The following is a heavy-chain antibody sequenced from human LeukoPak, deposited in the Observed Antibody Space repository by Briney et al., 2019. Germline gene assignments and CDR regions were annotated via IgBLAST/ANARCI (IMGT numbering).Heavy chain of an antibody. CDR1: GYSISSGYY. J-gene: IGHJ4*02. D-gene: IGHD3-3*01. CDR3: ARGSLAGITIFGVVAGPDYIDY. CDR2: IYHSGST. V-gene: IGHV4-38-2*02. Sequence: SETLSLTCTVSGYSISSGYYWGWIRQPPGKGLEWIGSIYHSGSTYYNPSLKSRVTISVDTSKYQFSLKLSSVTAADTAVYYCARGSLAGITIFGVVAGPDYIDYWAQGTLVTVSS.